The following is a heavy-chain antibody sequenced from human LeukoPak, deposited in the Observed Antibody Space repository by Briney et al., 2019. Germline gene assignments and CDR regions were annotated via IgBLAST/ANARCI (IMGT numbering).Heavy chain of an antibody. D-gene: IGHD2-2*01. CDR2: ISGSGGST. Sequence: PGGSLRLSCAASGFTFSSYAMSWVRQVPGKGLEWVSTISGSGGSTDYADSVKGRFTISRDNSKNTLYLQMNSLRAEDTAVYYCAKDRVVCSTTSCYPGFDYWGQGTLVT. V-gene: IGHV3-23*01. CDR3: AKDRVVCSTTSCYPGFDY. CDR1: GFTFSSYA. J-gene: IGHJ4*02.